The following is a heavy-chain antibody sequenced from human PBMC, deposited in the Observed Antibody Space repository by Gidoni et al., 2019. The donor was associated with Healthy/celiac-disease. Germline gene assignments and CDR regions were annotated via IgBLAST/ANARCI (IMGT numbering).Heavy chain of an antibody. J-gene: IGHJ5*02. CDR2: IIPIFGTA. V-gene: IGHV1-69*01. CDR3: ARDLVGAARPLGVNNWFDP. D-gene: IGHD6-6*01. Sequence: QVQLVQSGAEVKKPGSSVKVSCKASGGTFSSYAISWVRQAPGQGLEWMGGIIPIFGTANYAQKFQGRVTITADESTSTAYMELSSLRSEDTAVYYCARDLVGAARPLGVNNWFDPWGQGTLVTVSS. CDR1: GGTFSSYA.